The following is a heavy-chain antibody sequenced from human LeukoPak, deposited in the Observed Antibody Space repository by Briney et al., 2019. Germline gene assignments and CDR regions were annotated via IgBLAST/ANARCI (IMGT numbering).Heavy chain of an antibody. J-gene: IGHJ4*02. V-gene: IGHV3-21*04. CDR1: GFTFSSYS. D-gene: IGHD1-1*01. CDR2: ISSSSSYI. CDR3: AKPARTDYADY. Sequence: GGSLRLSCAASGFTFSSYSMNWVRQAPGKGLEWVSSISSSSSYIYYADSVKGRFTISRDNSKNTLYLQMNSLRAEDTAVYYCAKPARTDYADYWGQGTLVTVSS.